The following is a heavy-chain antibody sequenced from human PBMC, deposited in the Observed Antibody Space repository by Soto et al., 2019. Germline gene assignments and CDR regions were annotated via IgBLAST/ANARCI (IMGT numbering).Heavy chain of an antibody. CDR2: ISSNGGST. CDR1: GFTFSSYA. V-gene: IGHV3-64D*06. D-gene: IGHD6-13*01. J-gene: IGHJ1*01. CDR3: GKSSIAAAGLAEYFQH. Sequence: GGSLRLSCAASGFTFSSYAMHWVRQAPGKGLEYVSAISSNGGSTYYADSVKGRFTISRDNAKNTLYLQMSSLRAEDTAVYYWGKSSIAAAGLAEYFQHWGQGTLVTVSS.